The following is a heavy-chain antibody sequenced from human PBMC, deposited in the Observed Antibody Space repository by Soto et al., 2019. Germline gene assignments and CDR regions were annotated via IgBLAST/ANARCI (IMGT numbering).Heavy chain of an antibody. J-gene: IGHJ6*02. CDR3: TNQYYDSSGYYYEGSYYYGMDV. Sequence: HPGGSLRLSCAASGFTFSGSAMHWVRQASGKGLEWVGRIRSKANSYATAYAASVKGRFTISRDDSKNTAYLQMNSLKTEDTAVYYCTNQYYDSSGYYYEGSYYYGMDVWGQGTTVTVSS. D-gene: IGHD3-22*01. CDR2: IRSKANSYAT. V-gene: IGHV3-73*01. CDR1: GFTFSGSA.